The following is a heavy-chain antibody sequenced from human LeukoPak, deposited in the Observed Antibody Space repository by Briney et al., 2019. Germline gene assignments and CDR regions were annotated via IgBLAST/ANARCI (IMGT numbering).Heavy chain of an antibody. CDR2: INHSGST. Sequence: SETLSLTCAVYGGSFRGYYWSWIRQPPGKGLEWIGEINHSGSTNYNPSLKSRVTISVDTSKNQFSLKLSSVTAADTAVYYCARGNLVATSFDYWGQGTLVTVSS. J-gene: IGHJ4*02. D-gene: IGHD5-12*01. V-gene: IGHV4-34*01. CDR3: ARGNLVATSFDY. CDR1: GGSFRGYY.